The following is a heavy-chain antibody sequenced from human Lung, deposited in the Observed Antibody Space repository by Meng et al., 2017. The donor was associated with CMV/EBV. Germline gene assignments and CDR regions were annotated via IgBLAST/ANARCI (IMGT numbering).Heavy chain of an antibody. Sequence: SVXVSXXTYGGTFSSYAFSWVRQAPGQGLEWMGGIIPIFGIANYAQKFQGRVTITTDESTSTAYMELSSLRSEDTAVYYCARDSSGDSSPGDYYYYGMDVWGQGTTVTVSS. CDR3: ARDSSGDSSPGDYYYYGMDV. CDR2: IIPIFGIA. CDR1: GGTFSSYA. J-gene: IGHJ6*02. D-gene: IGHD3-22*01. V-gene: IGHV1-69*05.